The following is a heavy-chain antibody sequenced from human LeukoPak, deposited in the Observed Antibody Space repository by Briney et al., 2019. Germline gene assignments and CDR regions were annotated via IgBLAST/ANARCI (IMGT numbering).Heavy chain of an antibody. Sequence: GASVKVSCKASGYSFTGYYMHWVRQAPGQGLEWMGWINPNSGGTNFAQKFQGRVTMTRDTSISTAYMELSRLRSDDTAVYYCARGLIWFGELSFDYWGQGTLATVSS. CDR1: GYSFTGYY. V-gene: IGHV1-2*02. J-gene: IGHJ4*02. CDR2: INPNSGGT. CDR3: ARGLIWFGELSFDY. D-gene: IGHD3-10*01.